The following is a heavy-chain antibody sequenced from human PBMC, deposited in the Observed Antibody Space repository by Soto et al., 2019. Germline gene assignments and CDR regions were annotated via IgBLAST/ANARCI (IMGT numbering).Heavy chain of an antibody. Sequence: SETLSLTCAVYGGSFSGYYWSWIRQPPGKGLEWIGEINNSGSTNYNPSLKSRVTISVDTSKNQFSLKLSSVTAADTAVYYCARTFRDGYNFGYWGQGTPVTVSS. V-gene: IGHV4-34*01. CDR2: INNSGST. CDR1: GGSFSGYY. D-gene: IGHD5-12*01. J-gene: IGHJ4*02. CDR3: ARTFRDGYNFGY.